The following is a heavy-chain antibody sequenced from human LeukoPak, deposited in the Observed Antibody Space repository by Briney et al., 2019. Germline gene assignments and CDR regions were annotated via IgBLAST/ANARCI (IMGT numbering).Heavy chain of an antibody. Sequence: GGSLRLSCVASGFTFSSYEMNWVRQAPGKGLEWVSYITGSGTGVHYGDSVKGRFTISRDNAKNSLYLQMDRLRVEDTAVYYCARDENGWYSGVDSWGQGTLVIVSS. V-gene: IGHV3-48*03. CDR2: ITGSGTGV. J-gene: IGHJ4*02. D-gene: IGHD6-19*01. CDR1: GFTFSSYE. CDR3: ARDENGWYSGVDS.